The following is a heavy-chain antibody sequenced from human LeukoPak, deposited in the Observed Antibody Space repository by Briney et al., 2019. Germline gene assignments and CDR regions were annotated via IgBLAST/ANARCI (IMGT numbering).Heavy chain of an antibody. Sequence: PSETLSLTCTVSGGSISSDGYYWSWIRQHPGKGLEWIGYIYYSGSTYYNPSLKSRVTISVDTSKNQFSLKLSSVTAADTAVYYCARGAYDSSGYYFFDYWGQGTLVTVSS. CDR2: IYYSGST. J-gene: IGHJ4*02. D-gene: IGHD3-22*01. CDR1: GGSISSDGYY. CDR3: ARGAYDSSGYYFFDY. V-gene: IGHV4-31*03.